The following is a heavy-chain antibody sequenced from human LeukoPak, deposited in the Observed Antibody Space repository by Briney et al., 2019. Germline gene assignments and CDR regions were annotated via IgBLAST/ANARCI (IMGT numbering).Heavy chain of an antibody. J-gene: IGHJ1*01. CDR2: MNPNSGNT. V-gene: IGHV1-8*01. D-gene: IGHD6-13*01. CDR1: VYTFTSYD. Sequence: ASVKVSCKASVYTFTSYDINWVRQATGQGLEWMGWMNPNSGNTAYAQKFQGRVTMTRNTSISTAYMELSSLRSDDTAVYYCARGGGSTWTQRGYFHPWGQGTLVTVSS. CDR3: ARGGGSTWTQRGYFHP.